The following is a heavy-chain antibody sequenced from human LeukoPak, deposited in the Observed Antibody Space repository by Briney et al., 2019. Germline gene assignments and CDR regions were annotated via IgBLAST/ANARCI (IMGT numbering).Heavy chain of an antibody. CDR1: GFTFSNAW. D-gene: IGHD3-16*02. Sequence: GGSLRLSCAASGFTFSNAWMSWVRQAPGKGLEWVGRIKSKTDGGTTDYAAPVKGRFTISRDDSKNTLYLQMNSLKTEDTAVYYCTTEIMITFGGVIPPPPWGQGTLVTVSS. CDR3: TTEIMITFGGVIPPPP. V-gene: IGHV3-15*01. J-gene: IGHJ5*02. CDR2: IKSKTDGGTT.